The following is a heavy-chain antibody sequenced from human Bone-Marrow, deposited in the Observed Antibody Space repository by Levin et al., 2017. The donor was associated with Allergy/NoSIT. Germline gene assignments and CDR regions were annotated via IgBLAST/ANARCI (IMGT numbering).Heavy chain of an antibody. CDR3: VKDIGDVVIPAARRANYGMDV. V-gene: IGHV3-9*01. CDR1: GFNFDKFA. J-gene: IGHJ6*02. D-gene: IGHD2-2*01. CDR2: ISWQSINI. Sequence: GGSLRLSCEASGFNFDKFAMHWVRQAPGKGLEWVSGISWQSINIGYADSVKGRFTISRDDAKNSLFLQMSSVGPEDTGLYYCVKDIGDVVIPAARRANYGMDVWGQGTTVTVSS.